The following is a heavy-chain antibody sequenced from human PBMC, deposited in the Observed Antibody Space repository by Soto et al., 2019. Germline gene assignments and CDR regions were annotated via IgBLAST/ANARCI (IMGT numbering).Heavy chain of an antibody. CDR2: TSGGGLA. D-gene: IGHD2-15*01. CDR1: GFIFNTYA. Sequence: EVQLLESGGGLVEPGGSLRLSCAGSGFIFNTYAMSCVRQAPGKGLEWVSGTSGGGLAHYADSVRGRFTISRDNSKNTLYLQMNSLQGEDTAVYYCAKDRDIVRGWFDPWGQGTPVTVSS. CDR3: AKDRDIVRGWFDP. J-gene: IGHJ5*02. V-gene: IGHV3-23*01.